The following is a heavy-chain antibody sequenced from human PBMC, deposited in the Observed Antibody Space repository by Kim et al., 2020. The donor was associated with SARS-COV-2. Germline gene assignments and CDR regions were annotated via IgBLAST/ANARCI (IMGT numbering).Heavy chain of an antibody. J-gene: IGHJ2*01. CDR3: AKNVHVTSVAFLWYFDL. D-gene: IGHD2-2*01. Sequence: GGSLRLSCAASRFTFSSSAMTWVRQAPWKGLEWVSTIFGSGHGTYYTDSVKGRFIISRDNSKNTLYRQMNNLRADDTAIYYCAKNVHVTSVAFLWYFDLWGRGTSVIVSS. V-gene: IGHV3-23*01. CDR1: RFTFSSSA. CDR2: IFGSGHGT.